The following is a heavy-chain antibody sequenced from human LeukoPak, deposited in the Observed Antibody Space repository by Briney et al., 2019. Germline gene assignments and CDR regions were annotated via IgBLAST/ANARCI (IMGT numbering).Heavy chain of an antibody. CDR2: IWYDGSNK. CDR3: AKDTAMAW. J-gene: IGHJ4*02. D-gene: IGHD5-18*01. V-gene: IGHV3-33*06. CDR1: GFTFSSYG. Sequence: GGSLRLSCAASGFTFSSYGMHWVRQAPGKGLEWVAVIWYDGSNKYYADSVKGRFTISRDNSKDTLYLQMNSLRAEDTALYYCAKDTAMAWWDQGTLVTVSS.